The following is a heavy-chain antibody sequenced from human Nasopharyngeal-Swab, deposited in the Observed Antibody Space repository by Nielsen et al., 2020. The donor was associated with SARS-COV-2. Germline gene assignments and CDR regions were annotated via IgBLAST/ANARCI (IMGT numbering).Heavy chain of an antibody. CDR2: IYYSGTT. J-gene: IGHJ4*02. CDR1: GGSISSVYYY. Sequence: SETLSLTCTVSGGSISSVYYYWSWIRQPPGKGLEWIGYIYYSGTTYYNPSLKSRVTITVETSKNQFSLKLSSVTAADTAVYYCARHVRQLKGSFDYWGQGTLVTVSS. V-gene: IGHV4-39*01. D-gene: IGHD6-6*01. CDR3: ARHVRQLKGSFDY.